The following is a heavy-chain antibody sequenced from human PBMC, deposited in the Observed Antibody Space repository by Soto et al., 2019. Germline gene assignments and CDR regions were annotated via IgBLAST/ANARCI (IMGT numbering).Heavy chain of an antibody. CDR2: ISYDGSNK. V-gene: IGHV3-30-3*01. J-gene: IGHJ4*02. CDR1: GFTFSSYA. CDR3: ARDPNLVLLWFAELSPPFEY. D-gene: IGHD3-10*01. Sequence: PGGSLRLSCAASGFTFSSYAMHWVRQAPGKGLEWVAVISYDGSNKYYADSVKGRFTISRDNSKNTLYLQMNSLRAEDTAVYYCARDPNLVLLWFAELSPPFEYWGQGTLVTVSS.